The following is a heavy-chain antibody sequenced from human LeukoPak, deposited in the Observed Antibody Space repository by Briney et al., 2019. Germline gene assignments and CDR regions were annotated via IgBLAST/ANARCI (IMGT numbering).Heavy chain of an antibody. CDR3: AREVRAFDY. CDR2: INTNTGIP. V-gene: IGHV7-4-1*02. Sequence: ASVKVSCKASGYTFTAYAMIWVRQAPGQGLEWMGWINTNTGIPTYAQGLTGRFVFSLDTSVSTAYLQISSLKAEDTAVYYCAREVRAFDYWGQGTLVTVSS. D-gene: IGHD4-11*01. CDR1: GYTFTAYA. J-gene: IGHJ4*02.